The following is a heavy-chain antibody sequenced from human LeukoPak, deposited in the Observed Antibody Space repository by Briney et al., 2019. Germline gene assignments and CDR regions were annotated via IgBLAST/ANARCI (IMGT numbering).Heavy chain of an antibody. CDR2: INWNGGTT. J-gene: IGHJ6*02. CDR1: GFTFDDYG. Sequence: PGGSLRLSCAASGFTFDDYGMSWVRQAPGKGLEWVSGINWNGGTTGYADSVKGRFTISRDNAKNSLYLQMNSLRAEDTALYYCAREGSRSPHYGMDVWGQGTTVTVSS. D-gene: IGHD3-10*01. V-gene: IGHV3-20*04. CDR3: AREGSRSPHYGMDV.